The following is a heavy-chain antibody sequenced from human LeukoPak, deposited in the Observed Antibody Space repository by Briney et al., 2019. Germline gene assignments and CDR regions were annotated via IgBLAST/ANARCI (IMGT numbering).Heavy chain of an antibody. CDR3: ANQDSSGYYLSGYFDY. J-gene: IGHJ4*02. CDR1: GFTFSSYA. CDR2: ISGSGGST. V-gene: IGHV3-23*01. D-gene: IGHD3-22*01. Sequence: GGSLRLSCAASGFTFSSYAMSWVCQAPGKGLEWVSAISGSGGSTYYADSVKGRFTISRDNSKNTLYLQMNSLRAEDTAVYYCANQDSSGYYLSGYFDYWGQGTLVTVSS.